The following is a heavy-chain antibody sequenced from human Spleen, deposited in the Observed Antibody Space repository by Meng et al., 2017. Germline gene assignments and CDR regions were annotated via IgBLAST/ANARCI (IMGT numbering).Heavy chain of an antibody. J-gene: IGHJ4*02. Sequence: GGSLRLSCAASGFTFSNYAMNWVRQVPGKGLEWVAYINWKGASIGYADSVKGRFIISRADAKNSLYLQMNSLGAEDAAFYYCVRDSPEYGYSFDSWGQGTLVTVSS. D-gene: IGHD2-2*01. V-gene: IGHV3-20*04. CDR3: VRDSPEYGYSFDS. CDR2: INWKGASI. CDR1: GFTFSNYA.